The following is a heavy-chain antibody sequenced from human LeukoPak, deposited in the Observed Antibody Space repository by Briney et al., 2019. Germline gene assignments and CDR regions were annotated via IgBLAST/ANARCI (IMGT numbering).Heavy chain of an antibody. D-gene: IGHD2-2*01. Sequence: SETLSLTCTVSGGSIGSYYWSWIRQPAGKGLEWIGRIYTSGSTNYNPSLKSRGTISVDTSKNQFSLKLSSVTAADTAVYYCARGAIVVVPATVRRNYYMDVWGKGTTVTVSS. CDR1: GGSIGSYY. CDR2: IYTSGST. V-gene: IGHV4-4*07. CDR3: ARGAIVVVPATVRRNYYMDV. J-gene: IGHJ6*03.